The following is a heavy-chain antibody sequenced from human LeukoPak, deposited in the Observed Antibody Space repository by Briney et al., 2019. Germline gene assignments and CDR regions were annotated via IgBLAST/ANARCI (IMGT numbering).Heavy chain of an antibody. CDR1: GGSISSISYY. CDR2: IYYSGST. J-gene: IGHJ4*02. D-gene: IGHD3-10*01. CDR3: ARATYYYGSGTYYNQFEY. V-gene: IGHV4-39*07. Sequence: PSETLSLTCTVSGGSISSISYYWGWIRQPPGKGLEWIGSIYYSGSTYYNPSLKTRVTLSVDTSKNQFSLKLTSVTAADTAVYYCARATYYYGSGTYYNQFEYWGPGSLVTVSS.